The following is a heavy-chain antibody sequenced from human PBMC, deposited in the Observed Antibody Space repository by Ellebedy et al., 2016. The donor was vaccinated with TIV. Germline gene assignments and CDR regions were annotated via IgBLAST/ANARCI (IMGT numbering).Heavy chain of an antibody. CDR2: VDTSGGT. D-gene: IGHD6-19*01. CDR1: GASISNYY. CDR3: ARRSTSGPYNWFDP. Sequence: SETLSLXXTISGASISNYYWSWFRQPAGKGLEWIGRVDTSGGTNYNPSLKGRVTMSVDTSKNQFSLKLTSVTAADTAVYYCARRSTSGPYNWFDPWGQGTLVTVSS. J-gene: IGHJ5*02. V-gene: IGHV4-4*07.